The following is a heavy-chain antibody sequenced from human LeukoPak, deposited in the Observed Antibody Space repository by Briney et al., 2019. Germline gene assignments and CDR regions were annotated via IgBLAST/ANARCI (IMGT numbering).Heavy chain of an antibody. D-gene: IGHD6-13*01. CDR3: ASPPSSIAAAGSDAFDI. CDR1: GFTFSDYY. CDR2: ISSSGSTI. Sequence: GGSLRLSCAASGFTFSDYYMSWIRQAPGKGLEWVSYISSSGSTIYYADSVEGRFTISRDNAKNSLFLQMNSLRAEDTAVYYCASPPSSIAAAGSDAFDIWGQGTMVTVSP. V-gene: IGHV3-11*01. J-gene: IGHJ3*02.